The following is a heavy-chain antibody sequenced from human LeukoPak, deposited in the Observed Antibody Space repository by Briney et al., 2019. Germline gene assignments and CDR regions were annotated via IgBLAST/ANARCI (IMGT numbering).Heavy chain of an antibody. V-gene: IGHV4-4*07. CDR2: IYTSGSN. J-gene: IGHJ4*02. Sequence: SETLSLTCTVSGGSISSYYWNWIRQPAGKGLEWIGRIYTSGSNNQNPSLKSRVTMSVDTSKNQFSLKLSSVTAADTAVYYCARDLSRAYALGTYYNPEGLGYWGQGTLVTVSS. CDR1: GGSISSYY. D-gene: IGHD3-10*01. CDR3: ARDLSRAYALGTYYNPEGLGY.